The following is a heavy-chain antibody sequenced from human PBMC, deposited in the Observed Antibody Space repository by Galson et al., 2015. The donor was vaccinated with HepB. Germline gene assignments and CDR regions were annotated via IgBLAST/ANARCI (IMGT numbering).Heavy chain of an antibody. V-gene: IGHV3-21*01. CDR1: GFTFSSYS. J-gene: IGHJ4*02. D-gene: IGHD3-22*01. CDR2: ISSSSSYI. CDR3: ARDFGSGSGYYYGLGY. Sequence: SLRLSCAASGFTFSSYSMNWVRQAPGKGLEWVSSISSSSSYIYYADSVKGRFAISRDNAKNSLYLQMNSLRAEDTAVYYCARDFGSGSGYYYGLGYWGQGTLVTVSS.